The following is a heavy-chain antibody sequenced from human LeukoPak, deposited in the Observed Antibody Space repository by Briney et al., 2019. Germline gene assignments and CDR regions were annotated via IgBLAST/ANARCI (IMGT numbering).Heavy chain of an antibody. Sequence: PGGSLRLSCAASGFTFSSYGMHWVRQAPGKGLEWVAVIWYDGSNKYYADSVKGRFTISRDNSKNMLYLQMNSLRAEDTAVYYCARRGYCSGGSCSDFDYWGQGTLVTVSS. J-gene: IGHJ4*02. CDR2: IWYDGSNK. CDR1: GFTFSSYG. V-gene: IGHV3-33*01. CDR3: ARRGYCSGGSCSDFDY. D-gene: IGHD2-15*01.